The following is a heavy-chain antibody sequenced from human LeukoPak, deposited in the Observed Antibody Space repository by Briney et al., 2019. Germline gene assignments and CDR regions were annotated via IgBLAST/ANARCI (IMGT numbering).Heavy chain of an antibody. CDR2: ISSRSSTK. J-gene: IGHJ4*02. CDR1: GFTFSDYE. D-gene: IGHD3-22*01. Sequence: SGGSLRLSCAVSGFTFSDYEVNWVRQAPGKGLEWVSYISSRSSTKYYADSVRGRFTVSRDNAKSSLYLQMNSLRAEDTALYYCAREMKDSSGSFLAHSGQGTLVTVSS. CDR3: AREMKDSSGSFLAH. V-gene: IGHV3-48*03.